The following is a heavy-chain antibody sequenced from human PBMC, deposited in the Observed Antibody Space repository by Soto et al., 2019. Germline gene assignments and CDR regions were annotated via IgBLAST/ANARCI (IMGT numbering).Heavy chain of an antibody. D-gene: IGHD2-15*01. V-gene: IGHV4-34*01. CDR1: GGSFSGYY. Sequence: SETLSLTCAVYGGSFSGYYCSWIRQPPGKGLEWIGEINHSGSTNYNPSLKSRVTISVDTSKNQFSLKLSSVTAADTAVYYCARVVVAAKQTFYYYYYGMDVWGKGTTVTVSS. CDR3: ARVVVAAKQTFYYYYYGMDV. J-gene: IGHJ6*04. CDR2: INHSGST.